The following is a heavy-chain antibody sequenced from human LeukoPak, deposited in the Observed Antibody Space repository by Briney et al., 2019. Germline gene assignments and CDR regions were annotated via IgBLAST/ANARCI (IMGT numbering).Heavy chain of an antibody. J-gene: IGHJ4*02. D-gene: IGHD1-14*01. CDR2: TYYRSKWYN. CDR3: ARDFGTTGWHTFDY. Sequence: SQTLSLTCVVSGDSVSSKNGAWNWIRQSPSDGLEWLGRTYYRSKWYNDYAESKDTSKNQYSRHLNSVTPDDTAVYYCARDFGTTGWHTFDYWGQGTLVSVSS. CDR1: GDSVSSKNGA. V-gene: IGHV6-1*01.